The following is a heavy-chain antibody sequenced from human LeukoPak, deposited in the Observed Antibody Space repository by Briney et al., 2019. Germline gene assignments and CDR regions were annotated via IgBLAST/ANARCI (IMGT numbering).Heavy chain of an antibody. Sequence: SETLSLTCTVSGGSISSSSYYWGWIRQPPGKGLEWIGSIYYSGSTYYNPSLKSRVTISVDTSKNQFSLKLSSVTAADTAVYYCARGRITMIVVVTIDYWGQGTLVTVSS. D-gene: IGHD3-22*01. V-gene: IGHV4-39*01. CDR1: GGSISSSSYY. J-gene: IGHJ4*02. CDR3: ARGRITMIVVVTIDY. CDR2: IYYSGST.